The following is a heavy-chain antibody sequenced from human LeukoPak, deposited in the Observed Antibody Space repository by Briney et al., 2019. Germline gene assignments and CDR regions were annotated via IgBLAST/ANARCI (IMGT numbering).Heavy chain of an antibody. CDR3: VRDMGYYDKV. CDR2: INSDGNSR. J-gene: IGHJ4*02. Sequence: GGSLRLSGAAPGFTFSTSWMHWVRQAPGKGLVWVSRINSDGNSRNYADSVKGRFTISRDNAKNTLYLQMNSLRAEDTAVYYCVRDMGYYDKVWGQGTLVTVSS. CDR1: GFTFSTSW. D-gene: IGHD3-22*01. V-gene: IGHV3-74*01.